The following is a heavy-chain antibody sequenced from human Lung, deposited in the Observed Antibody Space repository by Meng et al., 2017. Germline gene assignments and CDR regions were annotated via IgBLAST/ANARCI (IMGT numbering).Heavy chain of an antibody. D-gene: IGHD2-2*01. Sequence: QVQLVQSGDEVKKPVASVKVSCTASGNTFTSYGISWVRQAPGQGLEWMGWISGYNGNTNYAQKFQGRVTMTTDTSTSTAYMELRSLRSDDTAVYYCARDRYCSTTSCTGWFDPWGQGTLVTVSS. CDR1: GNTFTSYG. CDR2: ISGYNGNT. V-gene: IGHV1-18*01. CDR3: ARDRYCSTTSCTGWFDP. J-gene: IGHJ5*02.